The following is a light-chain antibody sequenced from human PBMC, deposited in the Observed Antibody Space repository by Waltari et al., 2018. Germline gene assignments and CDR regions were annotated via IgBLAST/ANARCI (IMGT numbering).Light chain of an antibody. Sequence: QSILTQPTSVSGAPGQRVTISCPGSSSNIGAGHDVHGSQAFPGTATTLLLYGKNNRPSGVPDRFSGSKAGSSAYLAINGLQAEDEAKAYCQSFDSNCRGGVVFGGGTKVTVL. CDR2: GKN. CDR1: SSNIGAGHD. J-gene: IGLJ3*02. V-gene: IGLV1-40*01. CDR3: QSFDSNCRGGVV.